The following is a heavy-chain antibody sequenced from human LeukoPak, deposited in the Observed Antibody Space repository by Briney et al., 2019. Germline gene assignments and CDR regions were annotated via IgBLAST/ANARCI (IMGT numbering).Heavy chain of an antibody. J-gene: IGHJ5*01. CDR1: GFTFSSYW. CDR2: IKGDGSHT. D-gene: IGHD1-26*01. Sequence: GGSLRLSCAASGFTFSSYWMHWVRQAPGKGLVWVSRIKGDGSHTIYADSVKGRFTISRDNAKNTLYLQMKSLRVEDTALYYCVRDWDHFDFDSWGQGTLVTVSS. CDR3: VRDWDHFDFDS. V-gene: IGHV3-74*01.